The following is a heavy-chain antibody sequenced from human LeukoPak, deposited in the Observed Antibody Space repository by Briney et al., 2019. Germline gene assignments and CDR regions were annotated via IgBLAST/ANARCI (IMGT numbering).Heavy chain of an antibody. CDR2: ISYDGSNK. CDR3: ARVSGGRHAYDY. CDR1: GFTFSGYA. J-gene: IGHJ4*02. D-gene: IGHD1-26*01. Sequence: PGRSLRLSCAASGFTFSGYAMHWVRQAPGKGLEWVAVISYDGSNKYYADSVKGRFTISRDNSKNTLYLQMNSLRAEDTAVYYCARVSGGRHAYDYWGQGPLVTVSS. V-gene: IGHV3-30-3*01.